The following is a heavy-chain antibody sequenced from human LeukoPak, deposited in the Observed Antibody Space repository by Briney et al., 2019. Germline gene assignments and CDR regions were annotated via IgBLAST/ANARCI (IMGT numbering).Heavy chain of an antibody. J-gene: IGHJ4*02. CDR2: ISTYTGNS. V-gene: IGHV1-18*01. Sequence: ASVKVSCKASGYTFSNYVLTWVRQAPGQGLEWMGRISTYTGNSNYAQKFQDRVTMTTVTSTSTAYLDLRNLSSDDTAVYYCARTMTTMTTHGELDFWGQGTLVTVSS. D-gene: IGHD4-17*01. CDR3: ARTMTTMTTHGELDF. CDR1: GYTFSNYV.